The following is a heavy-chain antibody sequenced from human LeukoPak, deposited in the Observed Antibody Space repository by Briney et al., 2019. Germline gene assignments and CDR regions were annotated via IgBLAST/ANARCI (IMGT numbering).Heavy chain of an antibody. V-gene: IGHV1-69*01. CDR3: ARGYSGSYGDLDY. CDR2: IIPIFGTA. D-gene: IGHD1-26*01. CDR1: GGTFSSYA. Sequence: ASVKVSCKASGGTFSSYAISWVRQAPGQGLEWMGGIIPIFGTANYAQKFQGRVTITADESTSTAYMELSSLRSEDTAVYYCARGYSGSYGDLDYWGQGTLVTVSS. J-gene: IGHJ4*02.